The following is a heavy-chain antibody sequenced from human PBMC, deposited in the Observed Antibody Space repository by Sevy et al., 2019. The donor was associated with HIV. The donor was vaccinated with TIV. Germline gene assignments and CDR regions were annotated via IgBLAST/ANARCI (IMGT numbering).Heavy chain of an antibody. CDR2: IYPGDSDT. J-gene: IGHJ6*02. Sequence: GESLKISCKGSGYSFTSYWIGWVRQMPGKGLEWMGNIYPGDSDTRYSPSFQGQVTISADKSISTAYLQWSSLKASDTAMYYCARLASDYYYGMDVWGQGTTVTVS. CDR1: GYSFTSYW. V-gene: IGHV5-51*01. CDR3: ARLASDYYYGMDV.